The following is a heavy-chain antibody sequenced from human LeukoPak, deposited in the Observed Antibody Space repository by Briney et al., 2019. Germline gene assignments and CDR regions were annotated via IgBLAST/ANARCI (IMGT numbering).Heavy chain of an antibody. CDR2: ISTYNDNT. CDR1: GYTFTSYY. CDR3: ARDFWESTVAAAPFFDY. J-gene: IGHJ4*02. Sequence: ASVKVSCKASGYTFTSYYIHWVRQAPGQGLEWMGWISTYNDNTNYAQKFQGRVTMTTDTSTSTAYMELRSLRSDDTAVYYCARDFWESTVAAAPFFDYWGQGTLVTVSS. V-gene: IGHV1-18*04. D-gene: IGHD6-13*01.